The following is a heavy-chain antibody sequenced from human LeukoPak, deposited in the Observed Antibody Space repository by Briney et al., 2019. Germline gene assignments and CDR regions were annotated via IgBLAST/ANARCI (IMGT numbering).Heavy chain of an antibody. J-gene: IGHJ4*02. D-gene: IGHD4-17*01. CDR1: GFTFSSYS. CDR2: ISSSSSTI. CDR3: ARVYSTIYGDYGDY. Sequence: GGSLRLSXAASGFTFSSYSMNWVRQAPGKGLEWVSYISSSSSTIYYADSVKGRFTISRDNAKNSLYLQMNSLRAEDTAVYYCARVYSTIYGDYGDYWGQGTLVTVSS. V-gene: IGHV3-48*01.